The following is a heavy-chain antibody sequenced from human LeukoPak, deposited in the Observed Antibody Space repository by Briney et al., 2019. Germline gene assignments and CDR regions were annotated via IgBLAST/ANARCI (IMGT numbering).Heavy chain of an antibody. CDR3: ARDLGYSSGPNY. D-gene: IGHD6-19*01. V-gene: IGHV3-21*01. CDR2: ISGGSSFT. J-gene: IGHJ4*02. CDR1: GFTFSSYN. Sequence: KAGGSLRLSCVASGFTFSSYNMNWVRQAPGKGLEWVSYISGGSSFTYYVDSVKGRFTISRDNAKNSLYLQMNSLRAEDTAVYYCARDLGYSSGPNYWGQGTRVTVSS.